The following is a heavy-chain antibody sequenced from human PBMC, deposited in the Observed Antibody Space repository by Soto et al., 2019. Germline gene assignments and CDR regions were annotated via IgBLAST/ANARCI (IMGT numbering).Heavy chain of an antibody. CDR2: IIPILGIA. V-gene: IGHV1-69*08. CDR1: GGTFSSYT. D-gene: IGHD3-10*01. J-gene: IGHJ5*02. CDR3: ARENGVRGNWFDP. Sequence: QVQLVQSGAEVTKPGSSVKVSCKASGGTFSSYTISWVRQAPGQGLEWMGRIIPILGIANYAQKFQGRVTITADKSTSTAYMELSSLRSEDTAVYYCARENGVRGNWFDPWGQGTLVTVSS.